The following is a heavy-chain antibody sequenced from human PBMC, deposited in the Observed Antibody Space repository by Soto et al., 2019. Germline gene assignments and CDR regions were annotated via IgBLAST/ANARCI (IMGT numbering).Heavy chain of an antibody. CDR3: ARHVNTAMVGGY. J-gene: IGHJ4*02. CDR1: VGTFSSYG. D-gene: IGHD5-18*01. Sequence: QVQLVQSGAEVKKPGSSVKVSCKTSVGTFSSYGISWVRQAPGQGLEWMGGIIPIFGTANYAQKFQGRVTITADESTSTAYMELSSLRSEDTAVYYCARHVNTAMVGGYWGQGTLVTVSS. V-gene: IGHV1-69*12. CDR2: IIPIFGTA.